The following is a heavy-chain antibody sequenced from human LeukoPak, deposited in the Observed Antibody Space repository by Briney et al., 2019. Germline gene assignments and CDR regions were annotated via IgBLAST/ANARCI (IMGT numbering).Heavy chain of an antibody. J-gene: IGHJ6*02. D-gene: IGHD3-10*01. CDR3: ARPLNTMVRGITTATDFFSYAMDV. CDR2: ILPSFGAT. CDR1: GGTFGSYA. Sequence: SVKVSCKASGGTFGSYAISWVRQAPGQGLEWMGGILPSFGATRYSQKFQDRVTITADVSTTTVYMDLTSLSSEDTALYYCARPLNTMVRGITTATDFFSYAMDVWGQGTAVTVSS. V-gene: IGHV1-69*13.